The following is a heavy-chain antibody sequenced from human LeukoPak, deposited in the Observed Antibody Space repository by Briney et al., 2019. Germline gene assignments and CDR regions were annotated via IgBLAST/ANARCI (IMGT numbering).Heavy chain of an antibody. CDR2: INHSGST. Sequence: PSETLSLTCTVSGGSISSYYWSWIRQPPGKGLEWIGEINHSGSTNYNPSLKSRVTISVDTSKNQFSLKLSSVTAADTAVYYCARETDPFPWGQGTLVTVSS. J-gene: IGHJ5*02. V-gene: IGHV4-34*01. D-gene: IGHD1-1*01. CDR3: ARETDPFP. CDR1: GGSISSYY.